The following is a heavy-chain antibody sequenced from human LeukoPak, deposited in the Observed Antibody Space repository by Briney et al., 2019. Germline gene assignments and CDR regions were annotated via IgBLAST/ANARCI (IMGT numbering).Heavy chain of an antibody. J-gene: IGHJ4*02. D-gene: IGHD5-24*01. CDR3: ASAADHMATTPFDY. CDR2: IYYSGST. CDR1: GGSISSYY. V-gene: IGHV4-59*08. Sequence: SETLSLTCTVSGGSISSYYWSWIRQPPGKGLEWIGYIYYSGSTNYNPSLKSRVTISVDTSKNQFSLKLSSVTAADTAVYYCASAADHMATTPFDYWGQGTPVTVSS.